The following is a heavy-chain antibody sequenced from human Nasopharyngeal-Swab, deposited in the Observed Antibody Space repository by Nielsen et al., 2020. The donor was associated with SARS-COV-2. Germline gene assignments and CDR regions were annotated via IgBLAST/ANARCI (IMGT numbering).Heavy chain of an antibody. CDR2: ISWKSGNM. J-gene: IGHJ6*03. CDR3: AKTMVRGDFYYFLDV. D-gene: IGHD3-10*01. CDR1: GFSFDDYT. Sequence: SLQISCVASGFSFDDYTMHWARQAPGKGLEWVSGISWKSGNMGYADSVKGRFTISRDNAKNSVYLQMNSLRPEDTALYYCAKTMVRGDFYYFLDVWGKGTTVTVSS. V-gene: IGHV3-9*01.